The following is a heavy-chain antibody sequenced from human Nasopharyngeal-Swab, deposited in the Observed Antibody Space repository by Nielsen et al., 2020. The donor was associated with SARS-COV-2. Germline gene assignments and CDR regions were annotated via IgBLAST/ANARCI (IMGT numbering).Heavy chain of an antibody. CDR2: MNPNSGNT. J-gene: IGHJ3*02. CDR3: ARGWLLHAFDI. V-gene: IGHV1-8*02. D-gene: IGHD6-19*01. CDR1: GGTFSSYA. Sequence: ASVKVSCKASGGTFSSYAISWVRQAPGQGLEWMGWMNPNSGNTGCAQKFQGRVTMTRNTSISTAYMELSSLRSEDTAVYYCARGWLLHAFDIWGQGTMVTVSS.